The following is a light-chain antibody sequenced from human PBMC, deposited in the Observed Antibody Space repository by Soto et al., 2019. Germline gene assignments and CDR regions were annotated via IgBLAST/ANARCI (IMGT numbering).Light chain of an antibody. CDR3: CSYAGSYRYV. Sequence: QSVLTQPRSVSGSPGQSVTISCTGTSSDVGGYNYVSWYQQHPGKAPKLMIYDVSKRPSGVPDRFSGSKSGNTVSLTISGLQAEDEADYYCCSYAGSYRYVFGTGTKVTVL. V-gene: IGLV2-11*01. J-gene: IGLJ1*01. CDR1: SSDVGGYNY. CDR2: DVS.